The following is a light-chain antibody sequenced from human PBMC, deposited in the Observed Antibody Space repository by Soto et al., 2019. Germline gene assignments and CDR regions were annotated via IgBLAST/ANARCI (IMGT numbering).Light chain of an antibody. J-gene: IGKJ2*01. V-gene: IGKV3-20*01. Sequence: EVVLTQSPGTLSLSPGERATLSCRASESVSSSYLAWYQLKPGQAPRLLISRTSSRATGIPDRFSGSGSGTDFSLTISRLEPEDFAVYYCQRYAASPPYTFGQGTKLEIK. CDR3: QRYAASPPYT. CDR1: ESVSSSY. CDR2: RTS.